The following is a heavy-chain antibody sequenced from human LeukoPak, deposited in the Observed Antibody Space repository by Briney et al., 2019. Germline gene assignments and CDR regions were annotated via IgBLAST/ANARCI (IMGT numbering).Heavy chain of an antibody. J-gene: IGHJ4*02. D-gene: IGHD5-24*01. CDR1: GYTFTGYY. CDR3: ARALFGWLQFSVGY. Sequence: ASVKVSCKASGYTFTGYYMHWVRRAPGQGLEWMGWINPNSGGTNYAQKFQGRVTMTRDTSISTAYMELSRLRSDDTAVYYCARALFGWLQFSVGYWGQGTLVTVSS. CDR2: INPNSGGT. V-gene: IGHV1-2*02.